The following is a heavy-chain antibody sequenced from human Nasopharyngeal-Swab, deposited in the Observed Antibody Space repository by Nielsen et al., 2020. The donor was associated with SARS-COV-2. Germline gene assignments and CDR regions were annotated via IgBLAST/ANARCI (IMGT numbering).Heavy chain of an antibody. V-gene: IGHV3-48*01. J-gene: IGHJ6*03. D-gene: IGHD1-26*01. CDR2: ISSSSSTI. Sequence: GESLKISCAASGFTFSSYSMNWVRQAPGKGLEWVSYISSSSSTIYYADSVKGRFTISRDNSKNTLYLQMNSLRAEDTAVYYCTRDPERSYNRFYYMDVWGKGTTVTISS. CDR3: TRDPERSYNRFYYMDV. CDR1: GFTFSSYS.